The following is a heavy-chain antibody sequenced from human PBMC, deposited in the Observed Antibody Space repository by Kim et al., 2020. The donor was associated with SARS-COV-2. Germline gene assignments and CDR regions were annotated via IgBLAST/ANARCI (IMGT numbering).Heavy chain of an antibody. V-gene: IGHV7-4-1*02. CDR1: GYTFTSYA. J-gene: IGHJ4*02. CDR3: ARDLDSFGYRGVDY. Sequence: ASVKVSCKASGYTFTSYAMNWVRQAPGQGLERMGWINTNTGNPTYAQGFTGRFVFSLDTSVSTTYLQISSLKAEDTAVYYCARDLDSFGYRGVDYWGQGTLVTVSA. D-gene: IGHD5-18*01. CDR2: INTNTGNP.